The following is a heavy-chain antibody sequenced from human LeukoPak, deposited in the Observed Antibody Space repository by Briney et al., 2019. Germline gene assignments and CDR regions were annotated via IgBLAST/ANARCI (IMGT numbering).Heavy chain of an antibody. D-gene: IGHD3-16*01. CDR3: PRDKVEGSSWGSSFDN. CDR2: IIGSAVNT. J-gene: IGHJ4*02. CDR1: GLTVSSYG. V-gene: IGHV3-23*01. Sequence: PGESLRLSCGASGLTVSSYGMSWVRQAPGKGLEWVSTIIGSAVNTYYADSVKGRFTISRDDSKNTVYLQMNSLRAEDTAVYYCPRDKVEGSSWGSSFDNWGQGTLVTVSS.